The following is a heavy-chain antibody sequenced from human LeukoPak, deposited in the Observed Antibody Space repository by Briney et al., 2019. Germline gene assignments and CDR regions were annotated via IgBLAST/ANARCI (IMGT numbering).Heavy chain of an antibody. CDR2: IYTSGSK. CDR3: AREVSWYGEVLYFDY. D-gene: IGHD6-13*01. CDR1: GGSISSYY. V-gene: IGHV4-4*07. Sequence: SETLSLTCTVSGGSISSYYWSWIRQPAGKGLEWIGRIYTSGSKNNSPSLKSRVTISVDTSKNQFSLKLSSVTAADTAVYYCAREVSWYGEVLYFDYWGPGILVTVSS. J-gene: IGHJ4*02.